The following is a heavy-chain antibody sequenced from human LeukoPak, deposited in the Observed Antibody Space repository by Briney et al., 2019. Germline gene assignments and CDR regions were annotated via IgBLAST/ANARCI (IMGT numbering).Heavy chain of an antibody. CDR3: AREQRDTAMSRGLDY. J-gene: IGHJ4*02. CDR2: IYTSGST. V-gene: IGHV4-4*07. CDR1: GGSISSYY. D-gene: IGHD5-18*01. Sequence: PSETLSPTCTVSGGSISSYYWSWFLQPARKGLQWIGRIYTSGSTNYNPSLKSRVTMSLDTSKSQFSLKLSSVTAADTAVYYCAREQRDTAMSRGLDYWGQGTLVTVSS.